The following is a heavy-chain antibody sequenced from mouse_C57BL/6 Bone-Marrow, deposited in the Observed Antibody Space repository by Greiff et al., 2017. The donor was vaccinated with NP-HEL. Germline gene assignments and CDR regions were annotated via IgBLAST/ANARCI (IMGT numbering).Heavy chain of an antibody. CDR2: IYPGDGDT. CDR1: GYAFSSYW. D-gene: IGHD1-1*01. CDR3: ARSMEDYSFAY. V-gene: IGHV1-80*01. Sequence: VQLQQSGAELVKPGASVKISCKASGYAFSSYWMNWVKQRPGKGLEWIGQIYPGDGDTNYNGKFKGKATLTADRSSSTAYMQLSSLTSEDSAVYFCARSMEDYSFAYWGQGTLVTVSA. J-gene: IGHJ3*01.